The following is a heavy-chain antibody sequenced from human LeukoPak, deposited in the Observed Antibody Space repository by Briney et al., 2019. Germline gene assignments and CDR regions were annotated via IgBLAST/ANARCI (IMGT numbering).Heavy chain of an antibody. CDR3: AKDPVDTAIIPLYYFDY. D-gene: IGHD5-18*01. V-gene: IGHV3-23*01. J-gene: IGHJ4*02. Sequence: GGSLRLSCAASGFTFSSYAMSWVRQAPGKGLEWVSAISGSGGSTYYADSVKGRFTISRDNSKNTLYLQMNSLRAEDTAVYYCAKDPVDTAIIPLYYFDYWGQGTLVTVSS. CDR2: ISGSGGST. CDR1: GFTFSSYA.